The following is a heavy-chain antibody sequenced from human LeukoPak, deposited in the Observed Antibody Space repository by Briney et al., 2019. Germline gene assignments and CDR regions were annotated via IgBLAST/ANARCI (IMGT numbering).Heavy chain of an antibody. J-gene: IGHJ5*02. CDR1: GYSPSSGYY. CDR3: AGDRPPKLLLWFGESSNWVDL. Sequence: SETLSPTRAVSGYSPSSGYYWGWTAHPPGKGLEGIGSIHHSGSTYYTPPPKSRVPISEDTSKSQCSLNLSSVTAADTAVYYCAGDRPPKLLLWFGESSNWVDLWGQGTLVTVSS. D-gene: IGHD3-10*01. CDR2: IHHSGST. V-gene: IGHV4-38-2*02.